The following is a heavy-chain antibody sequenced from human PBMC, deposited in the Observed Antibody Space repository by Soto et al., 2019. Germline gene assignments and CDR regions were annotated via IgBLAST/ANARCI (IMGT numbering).Heavy chain of an antibody. J-gene: IGHJ4*02. CDR2: IYPGDSDT. V-gene: IGHV5-51*01. D-gene: IGHD3-22*01. CDR3: ARKEAHTSGYYYFDY. CDR1: GYSFTSYW. Sequence: GESLKISCKGSGYSFTSYWIGGVRQMPGKGLEWMGIIYPGDSDTRYSPSFQGQVTISADKSISTAYMQWSSLKASDTAMYYCARKEAHTSGYYYFDYCGQGTLVTVSS.